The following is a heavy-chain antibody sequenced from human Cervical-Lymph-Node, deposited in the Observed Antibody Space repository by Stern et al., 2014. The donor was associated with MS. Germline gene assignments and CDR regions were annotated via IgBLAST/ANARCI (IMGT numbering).Heavy chain of an antibody. CDR2: LYPDDSDT. Sequence: VQLVESGAEVRRPGESLKISCEGSGFNFAIHWIAWVRQMPGEGLEWMGILYPDDSDTRYSPSFQGQVTISADKSISTAYLQWNSLKASDTATYYCARPALSLYGMDVWGQGTTVIVSS. J-gene: IGHJ6*02. CDR3: ARPALSLYGMDV. CDR1: GFNFAIHW. V-gene: IGHV5-51*01.